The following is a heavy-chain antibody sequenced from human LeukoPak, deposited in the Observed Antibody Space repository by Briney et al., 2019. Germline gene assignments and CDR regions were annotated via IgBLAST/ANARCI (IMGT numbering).Heavy chain of an antibody. D-gene: IGHD5-18*01. CDR3: ARDFRGYIDY. CDR1: GGSIRSYY. Sequence: SETLSLTCTVSGGSIRSYYWNWIRQPPGKGLEWIGCIYYSGSTNYNPSLKSRVTISVDTSRNQFSLKLSSVTAADTAVYYCARDFRGYIDYWGQGALVTASS. V-gene: IGHV4-59*01. J-gene: IGHJ4*02. CDR2: IYYSGST.